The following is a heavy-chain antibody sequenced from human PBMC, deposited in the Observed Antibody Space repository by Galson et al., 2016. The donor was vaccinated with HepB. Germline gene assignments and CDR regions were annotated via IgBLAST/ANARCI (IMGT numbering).Heavy chain of an antibody. J-gene: IGHJ4*02. CDR3: ARAQGDTSGDDGHFDY. CDR2: ISPTSRYK. D-gene: IGHD1-26*01. CDR1: GFTFSRYT. V-gene: IGHV3-21*06. Sequence: SLRLSCAASGFTFSRYTMVWVRQAPGDGLEWVSSISPTSRYKHWAGSLEGRFAVSRDNGRGSMFLQMNSLRVEDTAVYYCARAQGDTSGDDGHFDYWGQGTLSPSPQ.